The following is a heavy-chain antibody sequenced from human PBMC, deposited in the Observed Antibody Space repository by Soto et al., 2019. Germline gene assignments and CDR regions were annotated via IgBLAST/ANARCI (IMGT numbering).Heavy chain of an antibody. CDR2: IIPILGTA. D-gene: IGHD1-7*01. V-gene: IGHV1-69*11. CDR1: GGTFSSYA. Sequence: QVQLVQSGAEVKKPGSSVKVSCKASGGTFSSYAISWVRQAPGQGLEWMGGIIPILGTANYAQKFQGRVTITADESTSTAYMELSSLRSEDTAIYYCARLIAITGTQATYDYWGQGTLVTVSS. CDR3: ARLIAITGTQATYDY. J-gene: IGHJ4*02.